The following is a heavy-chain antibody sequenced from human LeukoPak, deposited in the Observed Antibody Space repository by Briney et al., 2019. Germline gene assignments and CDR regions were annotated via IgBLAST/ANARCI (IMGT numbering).Heavy chain of an antibody. CDR3: AKEAGDYHFDY. V-gene: IGHV3-30*18. Sequence: GGSLRLSCAASGFTFSSYGMHWVRQAPGKGLGWVAVISYDGSNKYYADSVKGRFTISRDNSKNTLYLQMNSLRAEDTAVYYCAKEAGDYHFDYWGQGTLVTVSS. CDR1: GFTFSSYG. J-gene: IGHJ4*02. CDR2: ISYDGSNK. D-gene: IGHD4-17*01.